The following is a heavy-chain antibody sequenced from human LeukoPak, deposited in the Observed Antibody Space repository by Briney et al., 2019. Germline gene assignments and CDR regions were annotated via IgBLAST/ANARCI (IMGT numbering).Heavy chain of an antibody. CDR2: ISSSGSTI. CDR1: GFTFSDYY. V-gene: IGHV3-11*04. Sequence: PGGSLRLSCAASGFTFSDYYMSWIRQAPGKGLEWVSYISSSGSTIYYADSVKGRFTISRDNAKNSLYLQMNSLRAEDTAVYYCARCGYSYGLAYYYYYYMDVWGKGTTVTVSS. D-gene: IGHD5-18*01. J-gene: IGHJ6*03. CDR3: ARCGYSYGLAYYYYYYMDV.